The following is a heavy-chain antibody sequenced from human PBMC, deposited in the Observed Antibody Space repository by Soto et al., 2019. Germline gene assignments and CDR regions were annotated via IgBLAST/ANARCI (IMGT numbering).Heavy chain of an antibody. Sequence: GESLKISCKGSGYSFTSYWISWVRQMPGKGLEWMGRIDPSDSYTNYSPSFQGHVTISADKSISTAYLQWSSLKASDTAMYYCARLIGFGDAFYYYGMDVWGQGTTVTVSS. CDR3: ARLIGFGDAFYYYGMDV. D-gene: IGHD2-21*02. J-gene: IGHJ6*02. CDR1: GYSFTSYW. CDR2: IDPSDSYT. V-gene: IGHV5-10-1*01.